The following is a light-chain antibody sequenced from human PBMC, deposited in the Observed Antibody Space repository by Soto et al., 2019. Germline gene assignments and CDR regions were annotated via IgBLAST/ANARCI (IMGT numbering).Light chain of an antibody. CDR1: QDISNN. CDR2: DAS. CDR3: QQYFHRLLT. J-gene: IGKJ4*01. V-gene: IGKV1-33*01. Sequence: DIQMTQSPSSLSASIGDRVTTTCQASQDISNNLNWYQQKPGKAPKLLIYDASNLKTGVPSRFSGSGSETDFTFTISSLQPEDIATYYCQQYFHRLLTFGGGTKVEI.